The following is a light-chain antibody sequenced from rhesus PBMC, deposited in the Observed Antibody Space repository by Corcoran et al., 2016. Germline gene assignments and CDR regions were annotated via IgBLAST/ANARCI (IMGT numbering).Light chain of an antibody. CDR2: GAS. CDR1: QGTTND. CDR3: QHYYNSPFT. Sequence: DIQMTQSPSSLSASVGDRVTITCRASQGTTNDLAWYQQRPGESPKLLIYGASRLQSGIASRFSGSGSGTDFTLTISRLQSEDFATYYFQHYYNSPFTFGPGTKLDIK. V-gene: IGKV1S17*01. J-gene: IGKJ3*01.